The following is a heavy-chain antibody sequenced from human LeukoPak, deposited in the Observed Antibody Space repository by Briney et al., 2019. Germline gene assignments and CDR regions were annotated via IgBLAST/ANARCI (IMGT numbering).Heavy chain of an antibody. CDR2: IGTAGEI. V-gene: IGHV3-13*01. CDR3: ARILSSVVVAATTEFDY. CDR1: GFTFRSYD. J-gene: IGHJ4*02. D-gene: IGHD2-15*01. Sequence: GGSLRLSCAASGFTFRSYDMHWVRQATGKGLEWVSGIGTAGEIYYPGSVKGRFTISRENAKNSLYLQMNSLRAGDTAVYYCARILSSVVVAATTEFDYWGQGTLVTVSS.